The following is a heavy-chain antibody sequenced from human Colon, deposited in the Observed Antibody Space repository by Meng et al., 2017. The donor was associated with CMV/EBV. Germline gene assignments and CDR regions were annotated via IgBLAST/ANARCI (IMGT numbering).Heavy chain of an antibody. J-gene: IGHJ4*02. CDR3: ARYSVALTYFDF. CDR1: AGSMSSGGHF. Sequence: QVQLQESGPGLVKPSQTLSLTFGVSAGSMSSGGHFWSWIRQRPGKGLEWIGYIHYRGSTYYNPSLKSRLTMSLDTSKSQFSLTLTSVTAADTAVYFCARYSVALTYFDFWGQGTLVTVSS. CDR2: IHYRGST. D-gene: IGHD4-23*01. V-gene: IGHV4-30-4*01.